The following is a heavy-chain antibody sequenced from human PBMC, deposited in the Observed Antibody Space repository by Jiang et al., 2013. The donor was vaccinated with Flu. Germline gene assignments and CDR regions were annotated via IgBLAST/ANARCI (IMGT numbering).Heavy chain of an antibody. CDR2: ISANTGNA. CDR3: ARGTTIRPPDDF. J-gene: IGHJ4*02. D-gene: IGHD5-24*01. V-gene: IGHV1-18*01. CDR1: GYTFATFG. Sequence: SGAEVKKPGASVKVSCKTSGYTFATFGIHWVRQAPGLGLEWMGWISANTGNANYGQKWKDRVTMTADTSTSTAYMELGSLGFDDTAIYFCARGTTIRPPDDFWGQGTLVTVSS.